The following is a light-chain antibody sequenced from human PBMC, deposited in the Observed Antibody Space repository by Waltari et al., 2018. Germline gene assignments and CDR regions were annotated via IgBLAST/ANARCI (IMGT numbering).Light chain of an antibody. J-gene: IGLJ2*01. CDR1: SSDVGGYNY. CDR3: SSYTSSSTVV. Sequence: QSALPQPASVSGSPGQSLTISCTGTSSDVGGYNYFSWYQQHPGKAPKLMIYDVSKRPSGVSNRFSGSKSGNTASLTISGLQAEDEADYYCSSYTSSSTVVFGGGTKLTVL. V-gene: IGLV2-14*01. CDR2: DVS.